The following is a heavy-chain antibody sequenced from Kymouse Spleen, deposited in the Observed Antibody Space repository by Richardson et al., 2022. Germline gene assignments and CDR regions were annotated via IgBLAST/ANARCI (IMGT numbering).Heavy chain of an antibody. D-gene: IGHD3-10*01. V-gene: IGHV4-59*01. Sequence: QVQLQESGPGLVKPSETLSLTCTVSGGSISSYYWSWIRQPPGKGLEWIGYIYYSGSTNYNPSLKSRVTISVDTSKNQFSLKLSSVTAADTAVYYCARGRMVRGVIIDYWGQGTLVTVSS. CDR1: GGSISSYY. CDR2: IYYSGST. CDR3: ARGRMVRGVIIDY. J-gene: IGHJ4*02.